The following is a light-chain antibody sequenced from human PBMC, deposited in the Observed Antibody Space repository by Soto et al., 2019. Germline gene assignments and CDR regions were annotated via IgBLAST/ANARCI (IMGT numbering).Light chain of an antibody. CDR2: WAS. J-gene: IGKJ2*01. V-gene: IGKV4-1*01. CDR1: QSLLYNSNKKNY. CDR3: QQYYTTPS. Sequence: DIVVTQSPDSLAVFQGERATINCKSSQSLLYNSNKKNYLAWYQQKPGQPPRLLISWASTRESGVPDRFSGSGSKTDFTLTISSPQAEDVAVYYCQQYYTTPSFGQGTRLEIK.